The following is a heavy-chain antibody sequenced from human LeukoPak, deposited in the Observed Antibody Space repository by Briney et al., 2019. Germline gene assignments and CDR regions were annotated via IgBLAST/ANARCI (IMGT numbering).Heavy chain of an antibody. D-gene: IGHD6-19*01. J-gene: IGHJ4*02. V-gene: IGHV4-59*01. Sequence: SETLSLTCTVSGGSINSYFWSWIRQPPGKGLEWIGYIYYSGSTNYNPSLKSRVTISVDTSKNQFSLKLCSVTAADTAVYYCARKSSSGWYFDYWGQGTLVTVSS. CDR2: IYYSGST. CDR3: ARKSSSGWYFDY. CDR1: GGSINSYF.